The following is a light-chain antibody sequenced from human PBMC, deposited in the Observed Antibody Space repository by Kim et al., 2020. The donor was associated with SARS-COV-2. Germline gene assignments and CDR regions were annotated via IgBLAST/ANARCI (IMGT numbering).Light chain of an antibody. J-gene: IGLJ3*02. CDR2: EDN. Sequence: NFMLTQPHSVSGSPGKTVTISCTRSSGNIASTYVQWFQQRPGSAPTTVIYEDNQRPSGVPDRFSGSIDSSSNSASLTISGLKTEDEADYYCQSYDSDNQVFGGGTKVTVL. V-gene: IGLV6-57*03. CDR1: SGNIASTY. CDR3: QSYDSDNQV.